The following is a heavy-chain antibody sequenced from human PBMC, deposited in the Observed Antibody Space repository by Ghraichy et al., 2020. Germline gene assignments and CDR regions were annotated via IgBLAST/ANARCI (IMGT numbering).Heavy chain of an antibody. D-gene: IGHD6-19*01. CDR1: GYTFTGYY. Sequence: ASVKVSCKASGYTFTGYYMHWVRQAPGQGLEWMGWINPNSGGTNYAQKFQGRVTMTRDTSISTAYMELSRLRSDDTAVYYCARDLGIAVAGTDYWGQGTLVTVSS. V-gene: IGHV1-2*02. CDR2: INPNSGGT. CDR3: ARDLGIAVAGTDY. J-gene: IGHJ4*02.